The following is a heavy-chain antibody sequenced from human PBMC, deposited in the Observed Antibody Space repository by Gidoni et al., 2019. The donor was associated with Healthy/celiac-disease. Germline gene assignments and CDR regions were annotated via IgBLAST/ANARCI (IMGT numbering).Heavy chain of an antibody. CDR2: IKSKTDGGTT. J-gene: IGHJ4*02. V-gene: IGHV3-15*01. D-gene: IGHD2-15*01. Sequence: EVQLVESGGGLVKPGGSLRLSCSASGFTFRNAWMSWVRQAPGKGLEWVGRIKSKTDGGTTDYAAPVKGRFTISRDDSKNTLYLQMNSLKTEDTAVYYCTTHLSIGSLYDYWGQGTLVTVSS. CDR1: GFTFRNAW. CDR3: TTHLSIGSLYDY.